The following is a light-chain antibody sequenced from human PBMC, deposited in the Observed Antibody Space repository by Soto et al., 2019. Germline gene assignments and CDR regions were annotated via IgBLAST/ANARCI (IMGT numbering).Light chain of an antibody. Sequence: DIQMTQSPSSLSASVGDRVTITCRASQSISSYLNWYQQKPGQAPNLLIYAASTLQSGVPSRFSGSGSGTDFTLPISSLQPEDFATYYCQQSYRTPLTFGQGTKVEIK. CDR2: AAS. J-gene: IGKJ1*01. CDR1: QSISSY. CDR3: QQSYRTPLT. V-gene: IGKV1-39*01.